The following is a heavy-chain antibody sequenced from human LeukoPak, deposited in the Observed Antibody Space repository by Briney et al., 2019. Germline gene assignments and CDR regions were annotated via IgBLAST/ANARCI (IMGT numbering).Heavy chain of an antibody. D-gene: IGHD1-26*01. CDR1: GYTLTELS. V-gene: IGHV1-24*01. J-gene: IGHJ5*02. Sequence: ASVRVSCKVSGYTLTELSMHWVRQAPGKGLEWMGGFVPEDGETIYAQKFQGRVTMTEDTSTDTAYMELSRLRAEDTAVYYCATGSYGSSWFDPWGQGTLVTVSS. CDR3: ATGSYGSSWFDP. CDR2: FVPEDGET.